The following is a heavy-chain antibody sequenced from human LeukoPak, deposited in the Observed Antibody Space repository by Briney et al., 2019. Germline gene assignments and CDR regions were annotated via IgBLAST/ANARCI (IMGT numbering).Heavy chain of an antibody. V-gene: IGHV4-4*07. J-gene: IGHJ5*02. Sequence: SETLSLTCTVSGASISNYYWGWIRQPAGKGLEWIGRISTSGTTNYNPSLKSRVTMSVDTSKNLFSLKLSSVTAADTAVYYCAGGAAAAWGWFAPWGQGTLVTVSS. CDR2: ISTSGTT. CDR1: GASISNYY. CDR3: AGGAAAAWGWFAP. D-gene: IGHD6-13*01.